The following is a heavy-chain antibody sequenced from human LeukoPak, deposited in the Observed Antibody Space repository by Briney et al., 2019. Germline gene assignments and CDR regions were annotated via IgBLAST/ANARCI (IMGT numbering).Heavy chain of an antibody. CDR3: AKDQTPLYFYYYGMDV. V-gene: IGHV3-23*01. CDR1: GLKFSSYT. J-gene: IGHJ6*02. Sequence: PGGCLRLSCVPAGLKFSSYTMSSVRQAPGKGLEKVSSLTGSGRTTFYADSVRGRFTISRDNSKSTLYLQMSSLRAEDTATYYCAKDQTPLYFYYYGMDVWGQGTTVTVSS. CDR2: LTGSGRTT.